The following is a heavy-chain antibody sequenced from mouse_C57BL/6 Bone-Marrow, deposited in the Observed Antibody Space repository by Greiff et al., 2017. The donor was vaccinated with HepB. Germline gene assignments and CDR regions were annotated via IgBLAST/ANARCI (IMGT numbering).Heavy chain of an antibody. CDR2: IWSGGST. V-gene: IGHV2-2*01. CDR3: ARTFITTVVARDY. J-gene: IGHJ2*01. Sequence: QVHVKQSGPGLVQPSQSLSITCTVSGFSLTSYGVHWVRQSPGKGLEWLGVIWSGGSTDYNAAFISRLSISKDNSKSQVFFKMNSLQADDTAIYYCARTFITTVVARDYWGQGTTLTVSS. D-gene: IGHD1-1*01. CDR1: GFSLTSYG.